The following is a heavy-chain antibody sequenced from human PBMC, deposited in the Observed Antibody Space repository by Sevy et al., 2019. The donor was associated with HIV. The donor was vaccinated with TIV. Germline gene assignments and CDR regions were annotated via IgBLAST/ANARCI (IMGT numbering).Heavy chain of an antibody. Sequence: LGGSLRLSCAASGFIFSNYAIHWVRRAPGKGLEWVAVISYDGSNKHYAASVKGRFTISRDNSRNTLFLQMNSLRLDDTAVYYCARDPTFSSDTRGYYPFDSWGQGTLVTVSS. J-gene: IGHJ4*02. CDR1: GFIFSNYA. CDR2: ISYDGSNK. D-gene: IGHD3-22*01. V-gene: IGHV3-30*04. CDR3: ARDPTFSSDTRGYYPFDS.